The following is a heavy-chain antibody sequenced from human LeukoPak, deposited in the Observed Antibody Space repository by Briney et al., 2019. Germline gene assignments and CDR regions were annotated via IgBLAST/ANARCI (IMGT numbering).Heavy chain of an antibody. CDR1: GFTFSSYW. Sequence: GGSLRLSCAASGFTFSSYWMSWVRQAPGKGLEWVANIKQDGSEKYYVDSVKGRFTISRDNAKNSLYLQMNSLRGEDTAVYYCARDNYHGSGSYPPLDYWGQGTLVTVSS. J-gene: IGHJ4*02. V-gene: IGHV3-7*01. CDR2: IKQDGSEK. CDR3: ARDNYHGSGSYPPLDY. D-gene: IGHD3-10*01.